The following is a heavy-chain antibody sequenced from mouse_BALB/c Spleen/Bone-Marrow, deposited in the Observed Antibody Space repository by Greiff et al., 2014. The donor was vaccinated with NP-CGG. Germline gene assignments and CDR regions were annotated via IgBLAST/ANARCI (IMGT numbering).Heavy chain of an antibody. V-gene: IGHV6-6*02. Sequence: VQLKESGGGLGQPGGSMKLSCGASGFTFSKYWMKWVRQSPEKGLEWVAEIRLKSNYYATYYAESVKGRFTISRDESKSSVFLQMNNLRPEDTGIYYCTRGGPYFDYWGQGTTLTVSS. CDR3: TRGGPYFDY. CDR2: IRLKSNYYAT. CDR1: GFTFSKYW. J-gene: IGHJ2*01.